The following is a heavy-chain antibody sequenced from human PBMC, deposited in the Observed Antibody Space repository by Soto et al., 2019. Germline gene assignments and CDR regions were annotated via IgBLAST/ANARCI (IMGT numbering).Heavy chain of an antibody. Sequence: GGSLRLSCAASGFTLSSYGMHWVRQAPGKGLEWVAVIWYDGSNKYYADSVKGRFTISRDNSKNTLYLQMNSLRAEDTAVYYCARGMLVRGVMAYYFDYWGQGTLVTVSS. CDR2: IWYDGSNK. D-gene: IGHD3-10*01. CDR3: ARGMLVRGVMAYYFDY. CDR1: GFTLSSYG. J-gene: IGHJ4*02. V-gene: IGHV3-33*01.